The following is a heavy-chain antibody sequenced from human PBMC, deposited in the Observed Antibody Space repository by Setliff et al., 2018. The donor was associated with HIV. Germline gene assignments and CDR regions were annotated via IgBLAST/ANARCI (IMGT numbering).Heavy chain of an antibody. J-gene: IGHJ4*02. V-gene: IGHV3-15*06. D-gene: IGHD2-21*01. CDR2: IKSKSDGGAV. Sequence: GGSLRLSCAASGFTFRNAWMSWVRQAPGKGLEWVGRIKSKSDGGAVHYAAPVKGRFTISRDDSQDTLYLEMNSLKTEDTAVYYCTTGTRLVGWGQGALVTVSS. CDR3: TTGTRLVG. CDR1: GFTFRNAW.